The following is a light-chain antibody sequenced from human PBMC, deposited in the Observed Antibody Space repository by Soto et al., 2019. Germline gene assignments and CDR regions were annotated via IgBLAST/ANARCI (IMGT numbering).Light chain of an antibody. Sequence: QSALTQPHSVSGAPGQKVTISCVGSSTNIGSYYGVHWYQQLPGAAPKLLIYDNSNRPSGVADRFSGSKSGTSASLAITGLQTDDEADYFCQTYDSRLSASIFGGGTKLTVL. CDR2: DNS. CDR3: QTYDSRLSASI. J-gene: IGLJ2*01. V-gene: IGLV1-40*01. CDR1: STNIGSYYG.